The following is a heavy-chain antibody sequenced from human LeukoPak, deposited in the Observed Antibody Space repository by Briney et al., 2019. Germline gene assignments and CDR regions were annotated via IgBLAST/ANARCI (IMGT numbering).Heavy chain of an antibody. Sequence: ASVKVSFKASGYTFTSYDISWVRQATGQGLEWMGWLNPRNGNTGSAEKFQGRVTVTSDTSISTVYMELSSLRSEDTAVYYCARSLSSHYDALTGYYTRAFDIWGQGTMVTVSS. CDR2: LNPRNGNT. CDR3: ARSLSSHYDALTGYYTRAFDI. CDR1: GYTFTSYD. V-gene: IGHV1-8*01. D-gene: IGHD3-9*01. J-gene: IGHJ3*02.